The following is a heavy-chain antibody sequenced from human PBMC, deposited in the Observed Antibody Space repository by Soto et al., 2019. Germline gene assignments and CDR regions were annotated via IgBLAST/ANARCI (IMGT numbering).Heavy chain of an antibody. CDR2: IYYSGST. CDR1: GGSISSGGYY. Sequence: QVQLQESGPGLVKPSQTLSLTCTVSGGSISSGGYYWSWIRQHPGKGLEWIGYIYYSGSTYYNPSPKSXXTXSXXTSKNQFSLKLSSVTAADTAVYYCAREEWFGEFHQWGQGTLVTVSS. CDR3: AREEWFGEFHQ. V-gene: IGHV4-31*03. D-gene: IGHD3-10*01. J-gene: IGHJ5*02.